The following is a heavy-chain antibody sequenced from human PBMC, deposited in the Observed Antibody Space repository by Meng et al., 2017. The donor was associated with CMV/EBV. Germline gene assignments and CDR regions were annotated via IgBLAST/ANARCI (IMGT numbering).Heavy chain of an antibody. V-gene: IGHV1-69*05. J-gene: IGHJ4*02. CDR3: ARGLRYSSSWLFQHDY. CDR2: IIPIFGTA. CDR1: GGTFSSYA. D-gene: IGHD6-13*01. Sequence: SVKVSCKASGGTFSSYAISWVRQAPGQGLEWMGGIIPIFGTANYAQKFQGRVTITTDESPSTAYMELSSLRSEDTAVYYCARGLRYSSSWLFQHDYWGQGTLVTVSS.